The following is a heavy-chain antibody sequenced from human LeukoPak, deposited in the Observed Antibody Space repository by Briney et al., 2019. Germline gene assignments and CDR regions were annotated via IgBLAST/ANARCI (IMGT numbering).Heavy chain of an antibody. CDR1: GYTFISYG. D-gene: IGHD3-10*01. J-gene: IGHJ4*02. CDR2: INTNTGNP. Sequence: ASVKVSCKASGYTFISYGIHWVRQAPGQGLEGVGRINTNTGNPTYAQGFTGRFVFSLDTYFSTAYLQISSLKAEDTAVYYCARTSGTYFNTFDSWGQGTLVTVSS. CDR3: ARTSGTYFNTFDS. V-gene: IGHV7-4-1*02.